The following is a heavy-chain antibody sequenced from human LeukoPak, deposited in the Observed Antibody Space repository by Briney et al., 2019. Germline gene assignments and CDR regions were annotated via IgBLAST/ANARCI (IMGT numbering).Heavy chain of an antibody. J-gene: IGHJ4*02. Sequence: GRSLRLSCAASGFTFSSYAMHWVRQAPGKGLEWVAVISYDGSNKYYADSVKGRFTISRDNSKSTLYLQMNSLRAEDTAVYYCARGRYSGSSLGSFDYWGQGTLVTVSS. CDR1: GFTFSSYA. CDR2: ISYDGSNK. D-gene: IGHD1-26*01. V-gene: IGHV3-30-3*01. CDR3: ARGRYSGSSLGSFDY.